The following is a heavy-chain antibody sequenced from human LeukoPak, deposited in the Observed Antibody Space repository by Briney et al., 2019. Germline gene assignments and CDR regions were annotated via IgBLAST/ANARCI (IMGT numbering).Heavy chain of an antibody. CDR2: INPSGGST. Sequence: ASVKVSCKASGYTLTSYYMHWVRQAPGQGLEWMGIINPSGGSTSYAQKFQGRVTMTRDTSTSTVYMELSSLRSEDTAVYYCARDRGSSSPESIYYFDYWGQGTLVTVSS. CDR1: GYTLTSYY. CDR3: ARDRGSSSPESIYYFDY. J-gene: IGHJ4*02. V-gene: IGHV1-46*01. D-gene: IGHD6-6*01.